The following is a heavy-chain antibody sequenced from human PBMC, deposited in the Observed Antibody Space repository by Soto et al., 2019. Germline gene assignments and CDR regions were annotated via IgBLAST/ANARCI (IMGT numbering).Heavy chain of an antibody. J-gene: IGHJ4*02. V-gene: IGHV1-18*01. D-gene: IGHD3-22*01. CDR2: ISAYNGNT. CDR1: GYTFTSYG. CDR3: AKTGTYDSSFFDY. Sequence: ASVKVSCKASGYTFTSYGISWVRQAPGQGLEWMGWISAYNGNTNYAQKLQGRFTISRDNSKNTLYLQMNSLRAEDTAVYYCAKTGTYDSSFFDYWGQGTLVTVSS.